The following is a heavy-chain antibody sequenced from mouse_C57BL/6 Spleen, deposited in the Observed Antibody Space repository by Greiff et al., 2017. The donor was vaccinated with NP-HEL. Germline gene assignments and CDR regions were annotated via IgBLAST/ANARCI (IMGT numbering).Heavy chain of an antibody. D-gene: IGHD1-1*01. CDR1: GYTFTSYW. CDR2: IDPNSGGT. Sequence: VQLQQPGAELVKPGASVKLSCKASGYTFTSYWMHWVKQRPGRGLEWIGRIDPNSGGTKYNEKFKSKATLTVDQPSSPAYMQLSSLTSEDSAVYYCARSGGSSYGDWYFDVWGTGTTVTVSS. J-gene: IGHJ1*03. CDR3: ARSGGSSYGDWYFDV. V-gene: IGHV1-72*01.